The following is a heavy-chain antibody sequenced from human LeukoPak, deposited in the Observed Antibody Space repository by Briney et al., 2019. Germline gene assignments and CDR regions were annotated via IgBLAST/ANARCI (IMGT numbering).Heavy chain of an antibody. CDR3: ARGFYGNVLGCFDP. CDR1: GGSFSGYY. CDR2: INHSGST. V-gene: IGHV4-34*01. Sequence: SETLSLTCAVYGGSFSGYYWSWIRQPPGKGLEWIGEINHSGSTNYNPSLKSRVTISVDTSKNQFSLKLSSVTAADTAVYYCARGFYGNVLGCFDPWGQGTLVTVSS. J-gene: IGHJ5*02. D-gene: IGHD3-16*01.